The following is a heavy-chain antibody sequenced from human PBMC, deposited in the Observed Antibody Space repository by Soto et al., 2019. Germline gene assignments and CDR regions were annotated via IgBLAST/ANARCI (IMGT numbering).Heavy chain of an antibody. V-gene: IGHV1-8*01. CDR1: GYTFTSYD. CDR3: ATPLFDRGVIKDDY. D-gene: IGHD3-10*01. J-gene: IGHJ4*01. Sequence: QVQLVQSGAEVKKPGASVKVSCKASGYTFTSYDINWVRQATGQGLEWMGWMNPNSGNTGYAQKFQGRVTMTRNTSISTAYMGLSSLRSEDTAGYYCATPLFDRGVIKDDYWGQEPWSPSPQ. CDR2: MNPNSGNT.